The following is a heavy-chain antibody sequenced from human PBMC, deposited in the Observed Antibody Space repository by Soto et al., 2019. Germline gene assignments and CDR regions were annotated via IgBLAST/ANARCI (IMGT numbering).Heavy chain of an antibody. V-gene: IGHV1-69*09. Sequence: QEQVVQSGPAMKERGSSVKVSCRASGIMSSGYGFSWVRQAPGQGLEWVGMINPILVSTHYAQNLQGRVSLSVDKSRDTAYLEVTSLRLEDTAIYFCATMKRARLDSWGRGTVVTVSS. CDR3: ATMKRARLDS. CDR2: INPILVST. D-gene: IGHD6-25*01. CDR1: GIMSSGYG. J-gene: IGHJ4*02.